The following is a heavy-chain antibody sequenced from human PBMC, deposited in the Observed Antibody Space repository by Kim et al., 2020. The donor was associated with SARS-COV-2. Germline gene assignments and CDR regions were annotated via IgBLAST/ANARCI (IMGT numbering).Heavy chain of an antibody. D-gene: IGHD3-10*01. CDR3: ARDYYGSGSWWVGD. V-gene: IGHV1-69*04. J-gene: IGHJ4*02. CDR1: GGTFSSYA. CDR2: IIPILGIA. Sequence: SVKVSCKASGGTFSSYAISWVRQAPGQGLEWMGRIIPILGIANYAQKFQGRVTITADKSTSTAYMELSSLRSEDTAVYYCARDYYGSGSWWVGDWCQGTLVTVSS.